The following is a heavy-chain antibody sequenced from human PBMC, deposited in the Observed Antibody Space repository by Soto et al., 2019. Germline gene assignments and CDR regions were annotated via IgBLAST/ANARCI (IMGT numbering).Heavy chain of an antibody. J-gene: IGHJ4*02. Sequence: LRLSCAASGFTFSSYAMHWVRQAPGKGLEWVAVISYDGSNKYYADSVKGRFTISRDNSKNTLYLQMNSLRAEDTAVYYCARAHSDIVLRVYAIQVPFFDYWGQGTLVTVSS. CDR3: ARAHSDIVLRVYAIQVPFFDY. CDR2: ISYDGSNK. V-gene: IGHV3-30-3*01. CDR1: GFTFSSYA. D-gene: IGHD2-8*01.